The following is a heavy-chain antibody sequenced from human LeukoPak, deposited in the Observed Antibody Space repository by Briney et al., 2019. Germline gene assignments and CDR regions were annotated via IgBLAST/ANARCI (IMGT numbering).Heavy chain of an antibody. D-gene: IGHD6-19*01. J-gene: IGHJ3*01. CDR3: ARVGVPASSAYDAFDV. V-gene: IGHV3-48*01. Sequence: SVKGRFTISRDNAKNSLYLQMNSLRAEDTAVYYCARVGVPASSAYDAFDVWGQGTMATVSS.